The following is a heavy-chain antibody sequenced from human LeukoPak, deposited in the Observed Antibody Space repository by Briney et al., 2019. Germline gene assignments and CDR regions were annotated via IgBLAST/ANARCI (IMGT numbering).Heavy chain of an antibody. V-gene: IGHV4-31*03. CDR3: ARATLIYGDYVY. J-gene: IGHJ4*02. CDR1: GGSISSGGYY. CDR2: IYYSGST. Sequence: KPSETLSLTCTVSGGSISSGGYYWSWIRQHPGKGLEWIGYIYYSGSTYYNPSLKSRVTISVDTSKNQFSLKLSSVTAADTAVFYCARATLIYGDYVYWGQGTLVTVSS. D-gene: IGHD4-17*01.